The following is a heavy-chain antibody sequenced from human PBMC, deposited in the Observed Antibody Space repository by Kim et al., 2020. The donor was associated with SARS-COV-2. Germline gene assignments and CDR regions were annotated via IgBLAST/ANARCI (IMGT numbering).Heavy chain of an antibody. Sequence: TPYADSVKGRFTISRDNDKNTLYLQMNSLRVEDTAVYYCAKVFTWFDPWGQGTLVAVSS. D-gene: IGHD3-22*01. J-gene: IGHJ5*02. V-gene: IGHV3-74*01. CDR2: T. CDR3: AKVFTWFDP.